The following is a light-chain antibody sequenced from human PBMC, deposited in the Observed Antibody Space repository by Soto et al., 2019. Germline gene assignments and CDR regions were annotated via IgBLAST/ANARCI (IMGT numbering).Light chain of an antibody. J-gene: IGKJ4*01. V-gene: IGKV1-33*01. CDR3: QQYDNLLLT. Sequence: DIQMTQSPSSLSASLGDTVTITCQASHDITNYLNWYQHKPGKAPKLLIYDVSNLEAGVPSRFSGSGSGTYFVFTISSLQPEDVATYYCQQYDNLLLTFGGGTKVEIK. CDR2: DVS. CDR1: HDITNY.